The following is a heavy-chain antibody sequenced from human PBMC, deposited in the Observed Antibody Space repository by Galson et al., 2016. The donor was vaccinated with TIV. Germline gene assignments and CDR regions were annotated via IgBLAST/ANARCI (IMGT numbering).Heavy chain of an antibody. D-gene: IGHD3-22*01. V-gene: IGHV1-69*06. Sequence: SVKVSCKASGGIFNSYAVSWVRQAPGQGLEWMGGIIGIFGTANYAQKFQGRVTITADKSSSTVYMELSSLGSADTAVYYCARGDTYYESTFYYWGQGTLVTVSS. CDR3: ARGDTYYESTFYY. CDR2: IIGIFGTA. CDR1: GGIFNSYA. J-gene: IGHJ4*02.